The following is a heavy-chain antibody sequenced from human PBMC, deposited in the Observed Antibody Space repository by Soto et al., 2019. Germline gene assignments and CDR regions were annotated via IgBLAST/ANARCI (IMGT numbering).Heavy chain of an antibody. CDR1: GFTFSSYS. CDR3: ARTPRVFGVF. D-gene: IGHD3-3*01. CDR2: ISSSSSSI. J-gene: IGHJ3*01. V-gene: IGHV3-48*01. Sequence: GGSLRLSCAASGFTFSSYSMNWVRQAPGKGLEWVSYISSSSSSIYYADSVKGRFTISRDNAKNSLYLQMNSLGAEDTSVYYCARTPRVFGVFWGQGTMVTVSS.